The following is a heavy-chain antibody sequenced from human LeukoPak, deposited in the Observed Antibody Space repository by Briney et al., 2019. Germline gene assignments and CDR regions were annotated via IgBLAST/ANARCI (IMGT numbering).Heavy chain of an antibody. D-gene: IGHD2-2*01. CDR3: ARGPWNVVVPAARATVSYYYGMDV. Sequence: GASVKVSCKASGGTFSSYAISWVRQAPGQGLEWMGRIIPILGIANYAQKFQGRVTTTADKSANTAYMELRSLISDDTAVYYCARGPWNVVVPAARATVSYYYGMDVWGQGTTVTVSS. CDR2: IIPILGIA. CDR1: GGTFSSYA. J-gene: IGHJ6*02. V-gene: IGHV1-69*04.